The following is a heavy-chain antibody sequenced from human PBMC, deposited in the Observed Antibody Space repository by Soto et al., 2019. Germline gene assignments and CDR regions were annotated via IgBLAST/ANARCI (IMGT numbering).Heavy chain of an antibody. CDR1: GIVFSDY. CDR3: ARLPFPWGLFDP. J-gene: IGHJ5*02. CDR2: ISGSGRTI. D-gene: IGHD3-16*01. Sequence: GGSLRLSCAASGIVFSDYMSWVRQAPGKGLEWLSYISGSGRTIYSADSVKGRFTISRGNATNSLYLQMNNVRTEDTAVYYCARLPFPWGLFDPWGQGTLVTVSS. V-gene: IGHV3-11*01.